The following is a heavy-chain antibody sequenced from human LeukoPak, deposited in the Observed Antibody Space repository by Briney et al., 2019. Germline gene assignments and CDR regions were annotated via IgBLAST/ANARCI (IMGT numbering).Heavy chain of an antibody. D-gene: IGHD4-23*01. J-gene: IGHJ4*02. CDR1: GGSFSGYY. CDR3: AXXVTVVTPLLDY. CDR2: INHSGST. Sequence: SETLSLTCAVYGGSFSGYYWSWIRQPPGKGLEWIGEINHSGSTNYNPSLKSRVTISVDTSKNQFSLKLSSVTAVDTAVYYCAXXVTVVTPLLDYWGQGTLVTVSS. V-gene: IGHV4-34*01.